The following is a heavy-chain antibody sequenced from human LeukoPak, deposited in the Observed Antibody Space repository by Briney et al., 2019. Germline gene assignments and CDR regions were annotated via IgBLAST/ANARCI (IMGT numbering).Heavy chain of an antibody. J-gene: IGHJ3*02. D-gene: IGHD2-2*02. CDR3: ARPAAIDAFDI. CDR1: GYTFTAYY. CDR2: ITPNSGGT. V-gene: IGHV1-2*02. Sequence: ASVKVSCKASGYTFTAYYVHWVRQAPGQGLEWMGWITPNSGGTKYAQKFQGRVTMTRDTSISTAYMELSGLRSDDTAVYHCARPAAIDAFDIWGQGTMVTVSS.